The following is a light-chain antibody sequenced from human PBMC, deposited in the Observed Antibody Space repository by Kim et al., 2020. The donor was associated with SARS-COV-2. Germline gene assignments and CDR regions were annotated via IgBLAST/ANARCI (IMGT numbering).Light chain of an antibody. CDR3: QQYSSHWT. Sequence: SASVGDRVTITCRASQSISTWLDWYQQIPGKAPKLMIYKASSLESEVPSRFSGSGSGTEFTLTISSLQPDDVASYYCQQYSSHWTFGQGTKVDIK. CDR1: QSISTW. J-gene: IGKJ1*01. V-gene: IGKV1-5*03. CDR2: KAS.